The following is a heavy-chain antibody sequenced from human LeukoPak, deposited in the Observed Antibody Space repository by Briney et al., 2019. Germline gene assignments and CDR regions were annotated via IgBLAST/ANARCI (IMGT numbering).Heavy chain of an antibody. CDR3: KRDRCLGTAVGILL. CDR2: IKEDGSEK. D-gene: IGHD6-13*01. CDR1: GFTYICDL. Sequence: GGSLTLSFPASGFTYICDLRTWVRQAPGKGLEWVASIKEDGSEKNYMDSVKGRFTISRDNSKNTLYLQMNSLRAEDTAVYYCKRDRCLGTAVGILLGGQGTLVTVSS. V-gene: IGHV3-7*01. J-gene: IGHJ4*02.